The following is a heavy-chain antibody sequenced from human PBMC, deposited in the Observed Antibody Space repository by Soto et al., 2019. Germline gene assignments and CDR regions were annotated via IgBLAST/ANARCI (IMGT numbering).Heavy chain of an antibody. CDR2: IYYSGST. CDR1: GGNIISYY. V-gene: IGHV4-59*01. Sequence: PSETLSVTCTVAGGNIISYYWSWIRQPPGKGLEWIGYIYYSGSTNYNPSLKSRVTISVDTSKNQFSLKLSSVTAADTAVYYCARGEYYDILTGYSPDWFDPWGQGTLVTAPQ. D-gene: IGHD3-9*01. CDR3: ARGEYYDILTGYSPDWFDP. J-gene: IGHJ5*02.